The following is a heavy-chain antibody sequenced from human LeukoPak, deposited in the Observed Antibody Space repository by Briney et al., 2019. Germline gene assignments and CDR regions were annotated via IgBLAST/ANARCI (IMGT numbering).Heavy chain of an antibody. CDR1: GGTFNTFA. CDR2: IIPFFGSA. Sequence: ASVKVSCKASGGTFNTFAISWVRQAPGQGLEWMGGIIPFFGSANYAQRFQDRFTITTDESTTTAYMELNSLISDDTAVYYCARPDFSGFDWGFDFWGQGTLITVSS. D-gene: IGHD5-12*01. CDR3: ARPDFSGFDWGFDF. J-gene: IGHJ4*02. V-gene: IGHV1-69*05.